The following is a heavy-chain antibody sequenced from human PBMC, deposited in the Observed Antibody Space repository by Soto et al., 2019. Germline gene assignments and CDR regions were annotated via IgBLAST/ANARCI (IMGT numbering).Heavy chain of an antibody. CDR1: GFTFSSYA. CDR3: ARDKRDLRFLEWSYYFEY. D-gene: IGHD3-3*01. CDR2: ISYDGSNK. Sequence: QVQLVESGGGVVQPGRSLRLSCAASGFTFSSYAMHWVRQAPGKGLEWVAVISYDGSNKYYADSVKGRFTISGDNSKNSLYLQMNSLRAEDTAVYYCARDKRDLRFLEWSYYFEYGGQGTLVTVSS. J-gene: IGHJ4*02. V-gene: IGHV3-30-3*01.